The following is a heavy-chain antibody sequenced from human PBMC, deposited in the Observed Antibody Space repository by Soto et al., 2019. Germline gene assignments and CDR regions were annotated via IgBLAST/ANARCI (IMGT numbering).Heavy chain of an antibody. J-gene: IGHJ6*02. CDR2: TYYRSKWYN. CDR3: ARETYDILTDYYYYGMDV. V-gene: IGHV6-1*01. D-gene: IGHD3-9*01. Sequence: SQTLSLTCAISGDSVSSNSAAWSWIRQSPSRGLEWLGRTYYRSKWYNDYAVSVKSRITINPDTSKNQFSLQLNSVTPEDTAVYYCARETYDILTDYYYYGMDVWGQGTTVTVSS. CDR1: GDSVSSNSAA.